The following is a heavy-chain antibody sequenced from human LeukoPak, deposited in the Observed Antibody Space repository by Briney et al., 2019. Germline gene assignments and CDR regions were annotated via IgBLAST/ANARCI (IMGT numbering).Heavy chain of an antibody. Sequence: PGGSLRLSCAASGFTFSDYHMSWIRQAPGKGLEWVSYISSSGSTIYYADSVKGRFTISRDNAKNSLYLQMNSLRAEDTAVYYCARRGTYYDILTGYSYYFDYWGQGTLDTVSS. CDR1: GFTFSDYH. CDR2: ISSSGSTI. D-gene: IGHD3-9*01. J-gene: IGHJ4*02. V-gene: IGHV3-11*01. CDR3: ARRGTYYDILTGYSYYFDY.